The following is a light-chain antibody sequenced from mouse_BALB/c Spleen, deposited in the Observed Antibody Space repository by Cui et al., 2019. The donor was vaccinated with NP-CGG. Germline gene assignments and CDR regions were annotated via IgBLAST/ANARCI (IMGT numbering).Light chain of an antibody. CDR1: TGAVTTSNY. CDR3: ALWYSNHWV. CDR2: GTN. J-gene: IGLJ1*01. Sequence: QDVVPQDAALTTSPGETVTLTCRSSTGAVTTSNYANWVQEKPDHLFTGLIGGTNNRTPGVPARFSGSLIGDKAALTITGAQTEDEAIYFCALWYSNHWVFGGGTKLTVL. V-gene: IGLV1*01.